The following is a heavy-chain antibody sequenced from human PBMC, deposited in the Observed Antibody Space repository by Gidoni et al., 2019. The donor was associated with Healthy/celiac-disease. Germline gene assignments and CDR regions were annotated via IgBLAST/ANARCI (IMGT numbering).Heavy chain of an antibody. CDR3: AKGEGFYYYYYMDV. Sequence: EVQLLESGGGLVQPGGSLRLSCAASGLPFSSYAMSWVRQAPGKGLEWVSAISGSCGSTYYADSVKGRFTISRDNSKNTLYLQMNSLRAEDTAVYYCAKGEGFYYYYYMDVWGKGTTVTVSS. J-gene: IGHJ6*03. V-gene: IGHV3-23*01. CDR2: ISGSCGST. CDR1: GLPFSSYA.